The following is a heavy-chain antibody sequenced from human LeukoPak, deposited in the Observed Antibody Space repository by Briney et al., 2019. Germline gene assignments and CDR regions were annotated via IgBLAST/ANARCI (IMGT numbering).Heavy chain of an antibody. D-gene: IGHD5-24*01. CDR2: IWYDGNKK. CDR1: GFTFSNYA. J-gene: IGHJ4*02. CDR3: AKGILRWAVHC. V-gene: IGHV3-33*06. Sequence: GGSLRLSCAASGFTFSNYAMHWVRQAPGKGLEWVALIWYDGNKKYYADSVKGRFTISRDNSKNTLYLQMNSLRVEDTAVYYCAKGILRWAVHCWGQGTLVTVSS.